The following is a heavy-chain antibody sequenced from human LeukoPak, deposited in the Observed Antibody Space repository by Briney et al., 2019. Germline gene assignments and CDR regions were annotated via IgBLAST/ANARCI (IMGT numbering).Heavy chain of an antibody. CDR3: AREPRIAPAGSGYYYFGMDV. J-gene: IGHJ6*02. CDR1: GFSFSDHY. D-gene: IGHD6-13*01. V-gene: IGHV3-72*01. Sequence: GGSLRLSCAASGFSFSDHYIDWVRQAPGKGLEWVGRIRGKADSHTAEYAASVTGRFSISRDDSKNSVYLQMNSLQTEDTAVYLCAREPRIAPAGSGYYYFGMDVWGQGTTVTVSS. CDR2: IRGKADSHTA.